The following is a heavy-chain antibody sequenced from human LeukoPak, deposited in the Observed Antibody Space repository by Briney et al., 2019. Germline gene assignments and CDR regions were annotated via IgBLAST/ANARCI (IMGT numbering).Heavy chain of an antibody. CDR3: ARDRFLRRPEPAEY. D-gene: IGHD2/OR15-2a*01. Sequence: GGSLRLSCAASGFNFHDYGMTWVRQAPGKGLEWVSSINWNGGSTGYADSVKGRFTISRDNAKKSVYLQMNSLKAEDTALYYCARDRFLRRPEPAEYWGQGTLVTVSS. CDR1: GFNFHDYG. CDR2: INWNGGST. V-gene: IGHV3-20*04. J-gene: IGHJ4*02.